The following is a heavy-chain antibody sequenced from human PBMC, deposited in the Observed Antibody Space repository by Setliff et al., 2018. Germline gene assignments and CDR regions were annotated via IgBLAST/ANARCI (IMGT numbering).Heavy chain of an antibody. D-gene: IGHD3-10*01. CDR3: ARVESMVRGKNILRHFDY. CDR2: VTIYNGNT. Sequence: ASVKVSCKASGYTFNNYGVAWVRQAPGHGLDWMGWVTIYNGNTKYAQNLQGRLTLSTDRSTNTVYMELGSLTTDDTAIYYCARVESMVRGKNILRHFDYWGQGTQVTVSS. V-gene: IGHV1-18*01. J-gene: IGHJ4*02. CDR1: GYTFNNYG.